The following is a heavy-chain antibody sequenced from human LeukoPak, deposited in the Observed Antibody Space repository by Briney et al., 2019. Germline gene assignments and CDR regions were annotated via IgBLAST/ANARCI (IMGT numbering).Heavy chain of an antibody. CDR3: TRVGDGFTPDY. V-gene: IGHV3-33*01. CDR2: IWYDGSNK. Sequence: GGSLRLSCAASGFTFSNYAMHWVRQAPGKGLEWVAIIWYDGSNKYYTDSVKGRFTVSRDNSKNTLDLQMNSLRAEDSAVYYCTRVGDGFTPDYWGQGTLVTVSS. D-gene: IGHD5-24*01. J-gene: IGHJ4*02. CDR1: GFTFSNYA.